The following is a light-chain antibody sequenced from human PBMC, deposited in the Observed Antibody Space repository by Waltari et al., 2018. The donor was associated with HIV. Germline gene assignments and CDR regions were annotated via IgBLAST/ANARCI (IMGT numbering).Light chain of an antibody. V-gene: IGKV4-1*01. J-gene: IGKJ1*01. CDR1: KSVLYSSNNKNY. Sequence: DIVMTQSPDSLAVSLGERATINCKPSKSVLYSSNNKNYLAWYQQKPGQPPKLLIYWASTRESGVPDRFSGSGSGTDFTLTISSLQAEDVAVYYCQQYYSTPRTFGQGTKVEIK. CDR2: WAS. CDR3: QQYYSTPRT.